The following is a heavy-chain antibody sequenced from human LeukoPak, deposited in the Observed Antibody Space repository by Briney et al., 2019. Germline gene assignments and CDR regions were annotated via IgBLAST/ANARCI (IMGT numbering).Heavy chain of an antibody. J-gene: IGHJ4*02. CDR2: ISDSGSIT. D-gene: IGHD6-19*01. CDR3: AKDARRTNGWYFFDY. V-gene: IGHV3-23*01. CDR1: GFAFSSLA. Sequence: TGGSLTLSCAASGFAFSSLAMGWVRQAPGKGLEWVSVISDSGSITYYADSVKGRFTISRDNSKNTLFLQMNSLGAEDTAVYYCAKDARRTNGWYFFDYWGQGTLVTVSS.